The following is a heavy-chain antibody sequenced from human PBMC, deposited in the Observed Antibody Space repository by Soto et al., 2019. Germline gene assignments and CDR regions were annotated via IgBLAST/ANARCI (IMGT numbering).Heavy chain of an antibody. CDR1: GVSISSDNW. Sequence: QVQLQESGPGLVRPSGTVSLTCAVSGVSISSDNWWCWGRQPPGKALEWIGEIHHSGSTNYNPSLKSRVTMSVVPSKDLFSLTLNSVTAADTAFYYWAREQGSHPGDWGQGTLVSVSS. D-gene: IGHD6-13*01. V-gene: IGHV4-4*02. J-gene: IGHJ4*02. CDR3: AREQGSHPGD. CDR2: IHHSGST.